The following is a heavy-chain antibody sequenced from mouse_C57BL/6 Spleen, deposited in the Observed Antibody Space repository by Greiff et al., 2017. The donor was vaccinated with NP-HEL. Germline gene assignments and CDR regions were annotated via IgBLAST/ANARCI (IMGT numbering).Heavy chain of an antibody. CDR3: TGYGDAMDY. CDR2: IRLKSDNYAT. Sequence: DVMLVESGGGLVQPGGSMKLSCVASGFTFSNYWMNWVRQSPEKGLEWVAQIRLKSDNYATHYAESVKGRFTISRDDSKSSVYLQMNNLRAEDTGIYYCTGYGDAMDYWGQGTSVTVSS. D-gene: IGHD1-1*01. CDR1: GFTFSNYW. J-gene: IGHJ4*01. V-gene: IGHV6-3*01.